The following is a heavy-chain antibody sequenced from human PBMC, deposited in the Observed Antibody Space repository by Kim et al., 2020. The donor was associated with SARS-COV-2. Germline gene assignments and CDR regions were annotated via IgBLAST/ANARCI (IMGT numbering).Heavy chain of an antibody. CDR2: INHSGST. J-gene: IGHJ4*02. D-gene: IGHD3-10*01. CDR3: ARGPDYGSGMG. V-gene: IGHV4-34*01. CDR1: GGSFSGYY. Sequence: SETLSLTCAVYGGSFSGYYWSWIRQPPGKGLEWIGEINHSGSTNYNPSLKSRVTISVDTSKNQFSLTLSSVTAADTAVYYCARGPDYGSGMGWGQGTLVT.